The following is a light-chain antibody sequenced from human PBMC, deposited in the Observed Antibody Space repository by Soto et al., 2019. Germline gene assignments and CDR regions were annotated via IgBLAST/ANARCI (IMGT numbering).Light chain of an antibody. CDR3: VLYMGSGIWV. J-gene: IGLJ3*02. V-gene: IGLV8-61*01. CDR2: STN. CDR1: SGSVSTSYY. Sequence: QAVVTQEPSFSVSPGRTVTLTCGLSSGSVSTSYYPSWYQQTPGHAPRTLIYSTNTRSSGGTDRFSGSILGNKASLTITGAQADDESDYYCVLYMGSGIWVFGGGTKLTVL.